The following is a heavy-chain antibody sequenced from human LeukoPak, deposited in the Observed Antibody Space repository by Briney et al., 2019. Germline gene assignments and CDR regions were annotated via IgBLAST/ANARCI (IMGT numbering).Heavy chain of an antibody. CDR1: GFTFSSYA. J-gene: IGHJ5*02. V-gene: IGHV3-23*01. CDR3: ARSWGGYDSGWFDP. D-gene: IGHD5-12*01. CDR2: ISGSGGST. Sequence: GGSLRLSCAASGFTFSSYAMSWVRQAPGKGLEWVSAISGSGGSTYYADSVKGRFTISRDNSKNTLYLQMNSLRAEDTAVYYCARSWGGYDSGWFDPWGQGTLVTVSS.